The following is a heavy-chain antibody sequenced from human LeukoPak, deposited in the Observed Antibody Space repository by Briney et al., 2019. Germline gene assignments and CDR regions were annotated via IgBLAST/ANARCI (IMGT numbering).Heavy chain of an antibody. V-gene: IGHV2-70*11. J-gene: IGHJ4*02. D-gene: IGHD3-10*01. CDR1: GFSLSTSGMC. Sequence: SGPALVKPTQTLTLTCTFSGFSLSTSGMCVSWIRQPPGKALEWLARIDWDDDKCYSTSLKTRLTISKDTSKNQVVLTMTNMDPVDTATYYCARILYYGSGSYYTDYWGQGTLVTVSS. CDR2: IDWDDDK. CDR3: ARILYYGSGSYYTDY.